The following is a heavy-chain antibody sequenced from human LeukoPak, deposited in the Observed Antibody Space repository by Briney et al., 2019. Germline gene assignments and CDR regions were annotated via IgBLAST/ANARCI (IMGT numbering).Heavy chain of an antibody. CDR3: AQKGATNVFDY. J-gene: IGHJ4*02. D-gene: IGHD1-26*01. Sequence: PGGSLRLSCAAYGFTFNTYGMNWVRQAPGKGLEWVAVIWYDGSIKYYPDSVKGRFTASGDNSKDTLYLEMNSLRAEDTAVYYCAQKGATNVFDYWGQGTLVTVSS. CDR2: IWYDGSIK. V-gene: IGHV3-33*06. CDR1: GFTFNTYG.